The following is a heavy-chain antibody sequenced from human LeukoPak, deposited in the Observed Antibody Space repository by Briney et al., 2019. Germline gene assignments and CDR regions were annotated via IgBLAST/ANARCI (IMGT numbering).Heavy chain of an antibody. CDR1: GGTFSSYA. Sequence: SVKVSCKASGGTFSSYAISWVRQAPGQGLEWMGRIIPILGIANYAQKFQGRVTITADKSTSTAYMELSSLRSEDTAVYYCARRRYSSSWYEMMGAFDIWGQGTMVTVSS. J-gene: IGHJ3*02. V-gene: IGHV1-69*04. CDR3: ARRRYSSSWYEMMGAFDI. D-gene: IGHD6-13*01. CDR2: IIPILGIA.